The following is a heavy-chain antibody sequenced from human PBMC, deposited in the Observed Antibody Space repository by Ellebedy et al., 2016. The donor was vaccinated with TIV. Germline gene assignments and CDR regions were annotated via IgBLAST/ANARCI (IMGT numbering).Heavy chain of an antibody. V-gene: IGHV3-30*18. D-gene: IGHD3-3*01. CDR1: EFTFSRFG. J-gene: IGHJ4*02. Sequence: GGSLRLXXAASEFTFSRFGMYWVRQAPGKGLEWVAGIPYDGSYKYYADSVKGRFTVSRDNSKNSLFLQLNSPRAEDTAVYYCAKDSGFWSGYSDYWGQGTLVTVSS. CDR3: AKDSGFWSGYSDY. CDR2: IPYDGSYK.